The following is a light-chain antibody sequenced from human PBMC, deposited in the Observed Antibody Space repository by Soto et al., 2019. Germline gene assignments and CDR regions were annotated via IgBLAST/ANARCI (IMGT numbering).Light chain of an antibody. CDR2: AAS. CDR3: QQYYSYPPYT. Sequence: IQLTQSPSSLSASVGDRVTITCRASQGISSYLAWYQQKPGKAPKLLIYAASTLQSGVPSRFSGSGSGTDFTLTISCLQSEDFATYYCQQYYSYPPYTFGQGTKVDIK. CDR1: QGISSY. V-gene: IGKV1-9*01. J-gene: IGKJ2*01.